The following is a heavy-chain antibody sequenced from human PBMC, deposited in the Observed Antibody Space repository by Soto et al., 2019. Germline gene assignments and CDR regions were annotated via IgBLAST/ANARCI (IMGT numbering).Heavy chain of an antibody. J-gene: IGHJ5*02. V-gene: IGHV4-59*01. CDR1: GGSISSYY. Sequence: SETLSLTCTVSGGSISSYYWSWIRQPPGKGLEWIGYIYYSGSTNYNPSLKSRVTISVDTSKNQFSLKLGSVTAADTAVYYCARGGCSGGSCPYNWFDPWGQGTLVTVSS. D-gene: IGHD2-15*01. CDR3: ARGGCSGGSCPYNWFDP. CDR2: IYYSGST.